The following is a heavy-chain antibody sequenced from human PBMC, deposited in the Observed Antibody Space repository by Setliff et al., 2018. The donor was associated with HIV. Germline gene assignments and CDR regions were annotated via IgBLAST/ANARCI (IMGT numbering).Heavy chain of an antibody. D-gene: IGHD4-17*01. CDR1: GYTFTSYY. J-gene: IGHJ4*02. V-gene: IGHV1-46*03. CDR3: ASGFRATVPDY. CDR2: INPSGGST. Sequence: VASVKVSCKASGYTFTSYYMHWVRQAPGQGLEWMGIINPSGGSTTYAQKFQGRVTMTRDTSTSTVYMELSSLTYEDTAIYYCASGFRATVPDYWGQGTLVTVSS.